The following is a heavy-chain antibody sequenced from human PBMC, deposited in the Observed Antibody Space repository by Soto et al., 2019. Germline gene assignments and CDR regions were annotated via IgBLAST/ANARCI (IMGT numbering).Heavy chain of an antibody. J-gene: IGHJ4*02. Sequence: SGPTLVNPTQTLTLTCTFSWFSLSTSGMCVSWIRQPPGKALEWLALIDWDDDKYYSTSLKTRLTISKDTSKNQVVLTMTNMDPVDTATYYCARIAGYGSRAFPEEYYFDYWGQGTLVTVSS. V-gene: IGHV2-70*01. CDR3: ARIAGYGSRAFPEEYYFDY. CDR1: WFSLSTSGMC. D-gene: IGHD3-9*01. CDR2: IDWDDDK.